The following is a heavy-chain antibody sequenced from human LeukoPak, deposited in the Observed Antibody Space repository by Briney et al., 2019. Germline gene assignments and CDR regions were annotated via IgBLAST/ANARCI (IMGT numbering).Heavy chain of an antibody. CDR1: GFTFDDYA. J-gene: IGHJ3*02. D-gene: IGHD1-26*01. CDR3: AKDMRWELNDAFDI. Sequence: GGSLRLSCAASGFTFDDYAMHWVRQAPGKGLEWVSGISWNSGSIGYADSVKGRFTISRDNAKNSLYLQMNSLRAEDTALYYCAKDMRWELNDAFDIWGRGTMVTVSS. V-gene: IGHV3-9*01. CDR2: ISWNSGSI.